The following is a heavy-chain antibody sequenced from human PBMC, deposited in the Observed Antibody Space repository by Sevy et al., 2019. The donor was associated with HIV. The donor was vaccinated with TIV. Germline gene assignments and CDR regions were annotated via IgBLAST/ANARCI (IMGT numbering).Heavy chain of an antibody. CDR3: ASPAYCGGGNCYSSDAFDM. CDR2: IIPIFGAA. J-gene: IGHJ3*02. V-gene: IGHV1-69*13. CDR1: GGTFSSYA. D-gene: IGHD2-21*01. Sequence: ASVKVSCKASGGTFSSYAINWVRQATGQGLEWMGRIIPIFGAADYAQKFQGRATITADESTSTVYMQLSRLRSEDTAVYYCASPAYCGGGNCYSSDAFDMWGQGTMVTVSS.